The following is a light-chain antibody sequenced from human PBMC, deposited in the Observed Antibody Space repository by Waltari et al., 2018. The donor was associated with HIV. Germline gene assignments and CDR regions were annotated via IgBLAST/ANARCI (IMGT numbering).Light chain of an antibody. J-gene: IGLJ2*01. Sequence: QSVLTQPPSASGTPGQRVTISCSGSSSNTGSNYVYWYQQLPGTAPKLLIYRNNQRPSGVPDRFSGSKSGTSASLAISGLRSEDEADYYCAAWDDSLRVFGGGTKLTVL. CDR1: SSNTGSNY. V-gene: IGLV1-47*01. CDR3: AAWDDSLRV. CDR2: RNN.